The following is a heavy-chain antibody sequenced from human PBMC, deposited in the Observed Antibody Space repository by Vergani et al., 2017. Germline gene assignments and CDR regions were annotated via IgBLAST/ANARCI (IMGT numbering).Heavy chain of an antibody. V-gene: IGHV1-46*03. J-gene: IGHJ4*02. CDR3: AREPPLSGFLDY. Sequence: QVQLVQSGAEVGKPGASVKISCKASGYPFTAYYIHWVRQAPEQGLEWVGVISPDGFSTFYAQKFQGRVTITRDTSTSTVYVEVTSLRSDDTAVYYCAREPPLSGFLDYWGQGTLVTVSS. CDR1: GYPFTAYY. CDR2: ISPDGFST. D-gene: IGHD1-26*01.